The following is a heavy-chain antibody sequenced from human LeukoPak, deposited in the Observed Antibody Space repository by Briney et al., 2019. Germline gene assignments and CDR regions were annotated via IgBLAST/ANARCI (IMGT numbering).Heavy chain of an antibody. Sequence: PGGSLRLSCVASGFTFSRHGMNWVRQAPGKGLEWVSGISPSGDIKYYVDSVKGRFTVSRDNSKNSLYLQMNSLRAEDTAVYYCARDLERITLVRGVIPNWFDPWGQGTLVTVSS. D-gene: IGHD3-10*01. CDR2: ISPSGDIK. V-gene: IGHV3-23*01. CDR1: GFTFSRHG. J-gene: IGHJ5*02. CDR3: ARDLERITLVRGVIPNWFDP.